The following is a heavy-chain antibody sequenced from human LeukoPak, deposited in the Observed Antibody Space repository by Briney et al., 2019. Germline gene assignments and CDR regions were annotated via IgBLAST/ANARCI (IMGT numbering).Heavy chain of an antibody. CDR2: IYSSGST. D-gene: IGHD5-24*01. J-gene: IGHJ6*03. Sequence: TSETLSLTCTVSGGSISSSSYYWSWIRQPAGKGLEWIGRIYSSGSTNYNPSLKSRVTMSVDTPKNQFSLRLSSVTAADTAVYYCAILSRDGYNYYPGAYYYYMDVWGKGTTVTISS. V-gene: IGHV4-61*02. CDR1: GGSISSSSYY. CDR3: AILSRDGYNYYPGAYYYYMDV.